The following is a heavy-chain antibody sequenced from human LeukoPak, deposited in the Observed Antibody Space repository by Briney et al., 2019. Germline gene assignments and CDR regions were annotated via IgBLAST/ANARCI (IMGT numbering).Heavy chain of an antibody. Sequence: GGSLRLSCAASGFTFSNYWMTWVRLAPGKGLEWVAKIKEDGGEEYYVDSVKGRFTISRDNAKNSLSLQKNSLRAEDTAEYYCATYYYDSSACKDWGQGTLVTVSS. CDR2: IKEDGGEE. V-gene: IGHV3-7*05. J-gene: IGHJ4*02. CDR1: GFTFSNYW. D-gene: IGHD3-22*01. CDR3: ATYYYDSSACKD.